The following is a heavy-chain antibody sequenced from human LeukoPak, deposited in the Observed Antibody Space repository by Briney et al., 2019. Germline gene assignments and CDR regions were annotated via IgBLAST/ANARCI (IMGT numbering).Heavy chain of an antibody. CDR1: GGSISSYY. V-gene: IGHV4-59*12. J-gene: IGHJ6*03. CDR2: IYYSGSA. CDR3: ARDNPDILTGYSPDYYYYYYMDV. Sequence: PSETLSLTCTVSGGSISSYYWSWIRQPPGKGLEWIGYIYYSGSANYNPSLKSRVTMSVDTSKNQFSLKLSSVTAADTAVYYCARDNPDILTGYSPDYYYYYYMDVWGKGTTVTISS. D-gene: IGHD3-9*01.